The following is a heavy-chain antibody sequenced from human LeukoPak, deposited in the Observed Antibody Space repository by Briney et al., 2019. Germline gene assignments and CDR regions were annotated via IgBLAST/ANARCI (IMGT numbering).Heavy chain of an antibody. CDR2: ISWNSGSI. V-gene: IGHV3-9*01. Sequence: GGSLRLSCAASGFTFDDYAMHWVRQAPGKGLEWVSGISWNSGSIGYADSVKGRFTISRDNAKNSLYLQMNSLRAEDTAFYYCAKDISIAAIKPYYFDYWGQGTLVTVSS. CDR1: GFTFDDYA. J-gene: IGHJ4*02. D-gene: IGHD6-6*01. CDR3: AKDISIAAIKPYYFDY.